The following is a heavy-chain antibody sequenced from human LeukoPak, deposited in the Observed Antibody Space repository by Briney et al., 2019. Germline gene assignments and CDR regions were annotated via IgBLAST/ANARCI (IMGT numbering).Heavy chain of an antibody. D-gene: IGHD4-17*01. CDR1: GYTFTSYG. Sequence: ASVKVSCKASGYTFTSYGISWVRQAPGQGLEWMGWISAHNGNTNYAQKLQGRVTMTTDTSTSTAYMELRSLRSDDTAVYYCARTNKDGDSTLGQYYWGQGTLVTVSS. J-gene: IGHJ4*02. CDR3: ARTNKDGDSTLGQYY. V-gene: IGHV1-18*01. CDR2: ISAHNGNT.